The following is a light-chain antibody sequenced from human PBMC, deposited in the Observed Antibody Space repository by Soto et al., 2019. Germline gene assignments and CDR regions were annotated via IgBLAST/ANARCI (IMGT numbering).Light chain of an antibody. V-gene: IGKV3-11*01. Sequence: EIVLTQSPATLSLSPGERATLSCRASHSISNDLAWYQQKPGQAPRLLIYDASTRATGIPARFSGSGSGTDFTLTISILEPEDFAVYYCQQRSDWITVGQGTRLEIK. CDR1: HSISND. J-gene: IGKJ5*01. CDR2: DAS. CDR3: QQRSDWIT.